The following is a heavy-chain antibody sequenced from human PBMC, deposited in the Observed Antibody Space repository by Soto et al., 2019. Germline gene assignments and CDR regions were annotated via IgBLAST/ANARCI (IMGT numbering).Heavy chain of an antibody. V-gene: IGHV3-74*01. CDR1: GFTFSMYW. J-gene: IGHJ4*02. Sequence: GGSLRLSCAASGFTFSMYWMHWVRQVPGKGPEWVSRINDDGVSTNYADSVKGRFTISRDNAKNTLYLQMNALRVEDTAVYYCTRGPRSTSTGTGAFWGQGTLVTVSS. D-gene: IGHD1-1*01. CDR3: TRGPRSTSTGTGAF. CDR2: INDDGVST.